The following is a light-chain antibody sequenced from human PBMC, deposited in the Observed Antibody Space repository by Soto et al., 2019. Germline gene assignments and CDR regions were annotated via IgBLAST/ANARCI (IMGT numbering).Light chain of an antibody. CDR1: SSDVGGYNY. CDR2: DVS. CDR3: SSYTSSSTLV. Sequence: QSALTQPASVSGSPGQSITISCTGTSSDVGGYNYVSWYQHHPGKAPKLMIYDVSNRPSGASNLFSGSKSGNTASLTISGLQAEDEADYYCSSYTSSSTLVFGTGTKVTVL. V-gene: IGLV2-14*03. J-gene: IGLJ1*01.